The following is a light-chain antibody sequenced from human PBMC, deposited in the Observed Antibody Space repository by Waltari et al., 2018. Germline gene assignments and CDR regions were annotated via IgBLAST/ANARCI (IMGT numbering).Light chain of an antibody. CDR3: QMYVRLPVT. J-gene: IGKJ1*01. V-gene: IGKV3-20*01. CDR2: GAS. CDR1: QSVSRV. Sequence: EIVLTQSPGTLSLSPGERATLSCRASQSVSRVLAWYQQRPGQAPRLLIYGASNRATGIPDRFSGSGSGTDLNLTISRLEPEDFAMYYCQMYVRLPVTFGQGTKVEIK.